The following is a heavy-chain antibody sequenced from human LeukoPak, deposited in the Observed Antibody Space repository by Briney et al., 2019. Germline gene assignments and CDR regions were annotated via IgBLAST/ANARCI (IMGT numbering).Heavy chain of an antibody. CDR1: GFTFSDYY. J-gene: IGHJ3*02. Sequence: PGGSLRLSCAASGFTFSDYYMSWIRQAPGKGLEWVSSISSSSSYIYYADSVKGRFTISRDNAKNSLYLQMNSLRAEDTAVYYCANSGSYYGSAFDIWGQGTMVTVSS. CDR2: ISSSSSYI. CDR3: ANSGSYYGSAFDI. D-gene: IGHD1-26*01. V-gene: IGHV3-11*06.